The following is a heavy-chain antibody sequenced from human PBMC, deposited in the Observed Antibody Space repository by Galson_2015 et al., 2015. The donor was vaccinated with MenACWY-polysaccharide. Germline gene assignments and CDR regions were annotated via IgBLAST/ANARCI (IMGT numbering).Heavy chain of an antibody. J-gene: IGHJ5*01. V-gene: IGHV4-61*01. CDR3: AREPTYSGSFGWFDS. CDR1: GGSVSRFTDY. D-gene: IGHD1-26*01. CDR2: VSTNGSA. Sequence: ETLSLTCTVSGGSVSRFTDYWRWLRQPPGKGLEWIGYVSTNGSANQNPSLTSRVALSLDTSRNQFSLRLYSATAADTAIYFCAREPTYSGSFGWFDSWGQGTLVTVSS.